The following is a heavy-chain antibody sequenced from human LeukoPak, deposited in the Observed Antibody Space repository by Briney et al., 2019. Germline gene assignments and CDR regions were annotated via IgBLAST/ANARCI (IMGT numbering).Heavy chain of an antibody. J-gene: IGHJ4*02. Sequence: SETLSLTCTVSGVSISSSNSYWGWIRQPPGRGLEWIGSIYYSGNTYYNASLKSQVSISIDTSKNRFSLKLTSVTAADTAVYYCARQTGSGLFILPGGQGTLVTVSS. D-gene: IGHD3/OR15-3a*01. CDR3: ARQTGSGLFILP. CDR2: IYYSGNT. CDR1: GVSISSSNSY. V-gene: IGHV4-39*01.